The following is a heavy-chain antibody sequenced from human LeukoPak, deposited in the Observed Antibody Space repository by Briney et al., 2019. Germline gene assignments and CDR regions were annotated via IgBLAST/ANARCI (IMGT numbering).Heavy chain of an antibody. CDR1: GFTFSRYG. Sequence: GGSLRLSCAASGFTFSRYGMHWVRQAPGKGLDWVAVISYDGSNKYYADSVKGRFTISRDNSKNTLYLEMNSLRAEDTAVYYCAKDRVSSGWYEYFQYWGQGTLVTVSS. D-gene: IGHD6-19*01. J-gene: IGHJ1*01. CDR2: ISYDGSNK. V-gene: IGHV3-30*18. CDR3: AKDRVSSGWYEYFQY.